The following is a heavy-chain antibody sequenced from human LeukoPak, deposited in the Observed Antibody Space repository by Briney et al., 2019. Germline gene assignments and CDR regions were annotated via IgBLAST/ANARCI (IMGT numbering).Heavy chain of an antibody. Sequence: GGSLRLSCTASGFTFGYYAMSWVRQAPGKGLEWVGFIRIKAYGGTTEYAASVKGRFTLSRDDSKTIPYLQMDSLKTEATAVYYCTRDVNTVMVTAHFDYWGQGTPVTVSS. D-gene: IGHD2-21*02. V-gene: IGHV3-49*04. CDR3: TRDVNTVMVTAHFDY. CDR1: GFTFGYYA. CDR2: IRIKAYGGTT. J-gene: IGHJ4*02.